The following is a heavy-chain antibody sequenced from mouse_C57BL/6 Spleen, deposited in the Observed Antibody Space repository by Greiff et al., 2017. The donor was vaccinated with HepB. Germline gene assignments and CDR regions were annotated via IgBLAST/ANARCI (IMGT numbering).Heavy chain of an antibody. CDR1: GFTFSDYY. D-gene: IGHD3-2*02. CDR3: ARGGTAQAYFDY. J-gene: IGHJ2*01. V-gene: IGHV5-16*01. CDR2: INYDGSST. Sequence: VESEGGLVQPGSSMKLSCTASGFTFSDYYMAWVRQVPEKGLEWVANINYDGSSTYYLDSLKSRFIISRDNAKNILYLQMSSLKSEDTATYYCARGGTAQAYFDYWGQGTTLTVSS.